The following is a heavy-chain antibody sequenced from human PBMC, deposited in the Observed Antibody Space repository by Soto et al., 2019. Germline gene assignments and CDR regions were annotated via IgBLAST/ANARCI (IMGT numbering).Heavy chain of an antibody. Sequence: QVQLQQWGAGLLKPSETLSLTCAVYGGSFSGYYWSWIRQPPGKGLEWIGEINHSGSTNYNPSLKSRVTISVDTSKNQFSLKLSSVTAADTAVYYCARESRWLANDFDYWGQGTLVTVSS. CDR3: ARESRWLANDFDY. D-gene: IGHD6-19*01. V-gene: IGHV4-34*01. J-gene: IGHJ4*02. CDR2: INHSGST. CDR1: GGSFSGYY.